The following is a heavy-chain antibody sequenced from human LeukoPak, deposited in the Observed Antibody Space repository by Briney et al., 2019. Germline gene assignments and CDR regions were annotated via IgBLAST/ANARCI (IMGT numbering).Heavy chain of an antibody. J-gene: IGHJ5*02. D-gene: IGHD6-6*01. Sequence: GRSLRLSCAASGFTFSSIGRHWDRKAPGKGLEGVAVIWYDGSNKYYADSVKGRFTISRDNSKNTLYLQMNSLRAEDTAVYYCARDHSSSYPAGWFDPWGQGTLVTVSS. CDR2: IWYDGSNK. CDR1: GFTFSSIG. CDR3: ARDHSSSYPAGWFDP. V-gene: IGHV3-33*08.